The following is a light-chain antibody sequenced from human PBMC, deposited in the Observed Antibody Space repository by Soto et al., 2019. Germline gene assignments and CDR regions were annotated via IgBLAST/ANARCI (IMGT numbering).Light chain of an antibody. CDR3: QTWGTGVV. Sequence: PVLTQSPSASASLGASVKLTCTLSSGHSNYAIAWHQQQPEKGPRYLMKVNSDGSHSKGDGIPDRFSGSSSGAERYLTISSLQSEDEADYYCQTWGTGVVFGGGTKVTVL. V-gene: IGLV4-69*01. CDR2: VNSDGSH. J-gene: IGLJ2*01. CDR1: SGHSNYA.